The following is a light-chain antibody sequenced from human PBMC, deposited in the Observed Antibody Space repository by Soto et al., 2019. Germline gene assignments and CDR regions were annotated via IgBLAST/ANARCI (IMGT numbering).Light chain of an antibody. CDR1: QSIDRW. Sequence: DIQMTQSPSTLSASVGDRVTITCRASQSIDRWLAWYQQRPGRAPKLLIYDVANLETGVPSRFSGSGSETEVTLTISSLQPDEFAIYYWQQYNSYPLTFGGGTKVEIK. CDR2: DVA. J-gene: IGKJ4*01. CDR3: QQYNSYPLT. V-gene: IGKV1-5*01.